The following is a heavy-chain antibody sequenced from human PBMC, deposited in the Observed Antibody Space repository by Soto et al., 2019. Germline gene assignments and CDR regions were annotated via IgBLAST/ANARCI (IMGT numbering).Heavy chain of an antibody. CDR3: ATHQYSAGWWGPVGFDY. V-gene: IGHV4-38-2*02. CDR1: GYSISSGYY. D-gene: IGHD6-19*01. CDR2: IYHRGRT. Sequence: SETLSLTCNVSGYSISSGYYWGWIRQPPGKGLEWIGSIYHRGRTYYNPPLKSRVTISVDTSKNQFSLKLSSVTAADTAVYYCATHQYSAGWWGPVGFDYWGQGTLVTVSS. J-gene: IGHJ4*02.